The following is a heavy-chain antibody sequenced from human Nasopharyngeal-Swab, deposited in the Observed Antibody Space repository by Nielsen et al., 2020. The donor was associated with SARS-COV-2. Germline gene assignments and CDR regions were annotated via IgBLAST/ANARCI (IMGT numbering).Heavy chain of an antibody. V-gene: IGHV3-33*01. Sequence: GASLQISCAASGFTFSSYGMHWVRQAPGKGLEWVAVIWYEGSNKYYADSVKGRFTISRDNPKNTLYLQMNSLRAEDTAVYYCARDGPSGYCTNGVCYSYYMDVWGKGTTVTVSS. CDR2: IWYEGSNK. J-gene: IGHJ6*03. CDR1: GFTFSSYG. D-gene: IGHD2-8*01. CDR3: ARDGPSGYCTNGVCYSYYMDV.